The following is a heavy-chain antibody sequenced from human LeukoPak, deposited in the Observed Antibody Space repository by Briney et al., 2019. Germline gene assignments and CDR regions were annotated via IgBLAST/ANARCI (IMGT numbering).Heavy chain of an antibody. D-gene: IGHD1-26*01. J-gene: IGHJ2*01. CDR3: AKDRTVGASYWYFDL. CDR2: ISGSGGST. Sequence: GGSLRLSCSASGFTFNNYVMSWVRQAPGKGLEWVSSISGSGGSTNYADSAKGRFTISRDSSKNTLFLHMNTLRAEDTAIYYCAKDRTVGASYWYFDLWGRGTLVTVSS. V-gene: IGHV3-23*01. CDR1: GFTFNNYV.